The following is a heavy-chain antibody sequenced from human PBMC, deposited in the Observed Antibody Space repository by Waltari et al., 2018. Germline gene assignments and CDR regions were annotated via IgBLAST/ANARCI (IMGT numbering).Heavy chain of an antibody. CDR2: IYSGGST. Sequence: EVQLVETGGGLIQPGGSLRLSCAASGFTVSSHYMSWVRQAPGKGLEWVSGIYSGGSTYYADSVKGRFTISRDNAKNTLYLQMNSLRAEDTAVYYCARVSYYGSGPTGYWGQGTLVTVSS. J-gene: IGHJ4*02. V-gene: IGHV3-53*02. CDR3: ARVSYYGSGPTGY. D-gene: IGHD3-10*01. CDR1: GFTVSSHY.